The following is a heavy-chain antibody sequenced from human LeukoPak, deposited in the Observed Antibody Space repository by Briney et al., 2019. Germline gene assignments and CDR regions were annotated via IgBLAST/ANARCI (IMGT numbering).Heavy chain of an antibody. CDR2: IYYSGST. V-gene: IGHV4-59*01. Sequence: SETLSLTCTVSGGSISSYYWSWIRQPPGKGLGWIGYIYYSGSTNYNPSLKSRVTISVDTSKNQFSLKLSSVTAADTAVYYCARDTYYYDSSGYYFLDYWGQGTLVTVSS. D-gene: IGHD3-22*01. CDR3: ARDTYYYDSSGYYFLDY. CDR1: GGSISSYY. J-gene: IGHJ4*02.